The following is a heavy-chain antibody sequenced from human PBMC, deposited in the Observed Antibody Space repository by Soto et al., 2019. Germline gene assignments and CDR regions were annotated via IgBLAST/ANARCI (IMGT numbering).Heavy chain of an antibody. CDR3: ARAHPAHILTGYLVPPNAFDI. V-gene: IGHV5-51*01. CDR1: VYSFTSYW. J-gene: IGHJ3*02. Sequence: GESLKISCKCSVYSFTSYWIGWVRQMPGKGLEWMGIIYPGDSDTRYSPSFQGQVTISADKSISTAYLQWSSLKASDTAMYYCARAHPAHILTGYLVPPNAFDIWGQGTMVTVSS. CDR2: IYPGDSDT. D-gene: IGHD3-9*01.